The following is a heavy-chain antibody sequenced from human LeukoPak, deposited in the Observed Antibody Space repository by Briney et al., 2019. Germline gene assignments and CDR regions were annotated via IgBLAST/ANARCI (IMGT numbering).Heavy chain of an antibody. CDR2: ISSSGSTT. CDR1: GFTFSDYY. V-gene: IGHV3-11*01. J-gene: IGHJ5*02. CDR3: AKDKHNYGDYVGGYWFDP. D-gene: IGHD4-17*01. Sequence: GSLRLSCAASGFTFSDYYMSWIRQAPGKGLEWVSYISSSGSTTYYADSVQGRFTISRDNSKNTMHLQMNSLRAEDTAVYYCAKDKHNYGDYVGGYWFDPWGQGTLVTVSS.